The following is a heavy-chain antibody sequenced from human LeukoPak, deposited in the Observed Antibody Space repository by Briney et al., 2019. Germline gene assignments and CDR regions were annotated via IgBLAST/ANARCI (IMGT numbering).Heavy chain of an antibody. V-gene: IGHV1-69*04. CDR2: IIPILGIA. D-gene: IGHD3-10*01. CDR1: GGTFSSYA. J-gene: IGHJ4*02. CDR3: AQTSITMVRGAIDY. Sequence: SVKVSCKASGGTFSSYAISWVRQAPGQGLEWMGRIIPILGIANYAQKFQGRVTITADKSTSTAYVELSSLRSEDTAVYYCAQTSITMVRGAIDYWGQGTLVTVSS.